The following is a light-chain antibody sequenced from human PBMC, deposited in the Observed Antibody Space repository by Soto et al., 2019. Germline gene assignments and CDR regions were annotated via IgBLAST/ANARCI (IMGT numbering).Light chain of an antibody. V-gene: IGLV2-14*01. Sequence: QSALTQPASVSGSPGQSITISCTGTRSDVGGYNYVSWYQQHSGKAPKLMIYDVRNRPSGVSNRFSGSKSGNTASLTISGLQVEDEADYYCNSYTSSSTGVFGGGTKLTVL. J-gene: IGLJ3*02. CDR3: NSYTSSSTGV. CDR2: DVR. CDR1: RSDVGGYNY.